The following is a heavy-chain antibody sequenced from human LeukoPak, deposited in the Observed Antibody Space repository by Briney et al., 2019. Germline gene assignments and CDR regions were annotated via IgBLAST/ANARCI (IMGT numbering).Heavy chain of an antibody. V-gene: IGHV4-4*07. CDR1: GGSISCYY. J-gene: IGHJ3*02. D-gene: IGHD6-13*01. CDR3: ARKPVGSSSYDI. Sequence: SSETPSLTCTVPGGSISCYYWSWIRPPAGKRLDWIGRFYNSGSTNYNPSLNSRVTMSVDTSKNQFSLKLSSVTAADTAVYYCARKPVGSSSYDIWGQGTMVTVS. CDR2: FYNSGST.